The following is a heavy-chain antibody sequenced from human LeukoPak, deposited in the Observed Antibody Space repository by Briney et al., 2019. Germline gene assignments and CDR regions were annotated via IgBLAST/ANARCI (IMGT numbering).Heavy chain of an antibody. D-gene: IGHD3-10*01. J-gene: IGHJ4*02. CDR2: ISYSGDT. CDR3: ARVYGSGTYYLYFDY. CDR1: GGSISSFH. Sequence: SETLSLTCTVSGGSISSFHWSWIRQPPGKGLEWIGYISYSGDTKYNPSLKSRVTISEDTSKNQFSLKLSSVTAADTAVYYCARVYGSGTYYLYFDYWGQGTLVTVCS. V-gene: IGHV4-59*01.